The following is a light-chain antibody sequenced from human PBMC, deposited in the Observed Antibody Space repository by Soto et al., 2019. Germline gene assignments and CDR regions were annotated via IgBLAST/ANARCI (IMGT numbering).Light chain of an antibody. CDR2: GAS. V-gene: IGKV3-20*01. CDR3: QQYGSSPWT. CDR1: QSVSSSF. Sequence: EIVLTQSPGTLSSSPGEGATLSCRASQSVSSSFLAWYQQKPGQAPRLLIYGASSRATGIPDRFRGSASGTDFTLTISRLEPEDFALYYCQQYGSSPWTFGQGTKVEIK. J-gene: IGKJ1*01.